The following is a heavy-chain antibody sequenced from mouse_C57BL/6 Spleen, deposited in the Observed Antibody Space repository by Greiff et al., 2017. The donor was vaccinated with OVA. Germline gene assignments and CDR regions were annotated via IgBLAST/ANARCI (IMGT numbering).Heavy chain of an antibody. Sequence: QVQLQQPGAELVKPGASVKLSCKASGYTFTSYWMHWVKQRPGQGLEWIGEIDPSDSYTNYNQKFKGKSTLTVDKSSSTAYMQLSSLTSEDSAVYFCARGRELPPYAMDYWGQGTSVTVSS. CDR3: ARGRELPPYAMDY. J-gene: IGHJ4*01. V-gene: IGHV1-69*01. D-gene: IGHD4-1*01. CDR2: IDPSDSYT. CDR1: GYTFTSYW.